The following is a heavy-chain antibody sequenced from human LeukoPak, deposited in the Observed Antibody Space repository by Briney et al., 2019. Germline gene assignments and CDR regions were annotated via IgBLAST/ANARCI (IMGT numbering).Heavy chain of an antibody. V-gene: IGHV3-7*03. CDR2: INHNGNVN. Sequence: GGSLRLSCAASGFTFSSYWMNWARQAPGKGLEWVASINHNGNVNYYVDSVKGRFTISRDNAKNSLYLQMNSLRAEDTALYYCARDYSGYAPDYWGQGTLVTVSS. CDR3: ARDYSGYAPDY. D-gene: IGHD3-22*01. J-gene: IGHJ4*02. CDR1: GFTFSSYW.